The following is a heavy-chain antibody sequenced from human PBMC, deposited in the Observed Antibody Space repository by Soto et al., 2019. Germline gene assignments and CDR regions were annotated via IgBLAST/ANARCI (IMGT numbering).Heavy chain of an antibody. CDR2: IYPGDSDT. V-gene: IGHV5-51*01. CDR3: ARRVGDACWYIDL. J-gene: IGHJ2*01. D-gene: IGHD2-21*02. CDR1: GYSFTSYW. Sequence: EVQLVQSGAEVKKPGESLKISCKGSGYSFTSYWIGWVRQMPGKGLEWMGIIYPGDSDTRYSPSFQGLVAISADKSISTAYLQWRSLKASDTAMYYCARRVGDACWYIDLWGRGTLVTVSS.